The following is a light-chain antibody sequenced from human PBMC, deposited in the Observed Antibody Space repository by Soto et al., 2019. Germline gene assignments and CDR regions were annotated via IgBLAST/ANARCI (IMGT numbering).Light chain of an antibody. J-gene: IGLJ2*01. Sequence: QAVVTQEPSLTVSPGGTVTLTCGSSTGAVTSGHYPYWFQQKPGQAPRTLIYDTNNKHSWTPARFSGSLLGGKAALTLSGAQPEDEAEYYCLLSYSGGRYVVFGGGTKLTV. V-gene: IGLV7-46*01. CDR2: DTN. CDR3: LLSYSGGRYVV. CDR1: TGAVTSGHY.